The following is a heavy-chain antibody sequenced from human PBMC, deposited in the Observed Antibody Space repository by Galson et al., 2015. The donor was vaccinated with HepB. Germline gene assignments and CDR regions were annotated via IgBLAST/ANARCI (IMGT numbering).Heavy chain of an antibody. J-gene: IGHJ1*01. V-gene: IGHV2-5*02. Sequence: PALVKPTQTLTLTCAFSGFSLSASGVGVGWIRQPPGKALEWLAHIYWDGDKRYSPSLKSRLTITKDTSRNQVVLTMTNMDPVDTATYYCAHKNYGDSVGYFQYWGQGTLVTVSS. D-gene: IGHD4-17*01. CDR3: AHKNYGDSVGYFQY. CDR2: IYWDGDK. CDR1: GFSLSASGVG.